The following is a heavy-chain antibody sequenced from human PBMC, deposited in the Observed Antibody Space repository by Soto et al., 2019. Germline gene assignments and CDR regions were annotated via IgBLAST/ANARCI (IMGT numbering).Heavy chain of an antibody. CDR1: GFTFSSYS. Sequence: GGSLRLSCAASGFTFSSYSMNWVRQAPGKGLEWVSSISSSSSYIYYADSVKGRFTISRDNAKNSLYLQMNSPRAEDTAVYYCARDPYRGGESSSARPYWGQGTLVTVSS. CDR3: ARDPYRGGESSSARPY. J-gene: IGHJ4*02. V-gene: IGHV3-21*01. D-gene: IGHD6-13*01. CDR2: ISSSSSYI.